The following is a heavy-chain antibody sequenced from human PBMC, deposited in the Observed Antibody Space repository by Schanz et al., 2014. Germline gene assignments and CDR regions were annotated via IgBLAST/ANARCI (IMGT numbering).Heavy chain of an antibody. CDR2: IRYDGSKI. Sequence: HVHLVESGGGVVQPGGSLRLSCAASGFTFRTYGMHLVRQAPGKGMEWVAFIRYDGSKIYYADSVKGRFTISRDNPKNTLSLQMNSLRVEDTAVYYCARDLAFGGVYDRHSDSWGQGTLVTVSS. V-gene: IGHV3-30*02. CDR1: GFTFRTYG. CDR3: ARDLAFGGVYDRHSDS. J-gene: IGHJ4*02. D-gene: IGHD3-16*01.